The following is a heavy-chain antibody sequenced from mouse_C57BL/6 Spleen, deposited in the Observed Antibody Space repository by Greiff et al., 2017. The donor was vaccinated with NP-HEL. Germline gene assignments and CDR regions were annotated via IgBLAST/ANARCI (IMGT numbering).Heavy chain of an antibody. J-gene: IGHJ2*01. CDR1: GYTFTSYW. Sequence: QVQLKQPGAELVRPGTSVKLSCKPSGYTFTSYWMHWVKQRPGQGLEWIGVIDPSDSYTNYNQKFKGKATLTVDTSSSTAYMQLSSLTSEDSAVYYCARYYGSPYYFDYWGQGTTLTVSS. CDR2: IDPSDSYT. CDR3: ARYYGSPYYFDY. V-gene: IGHV1-59*01. D-gene: IGHD1-1*01.